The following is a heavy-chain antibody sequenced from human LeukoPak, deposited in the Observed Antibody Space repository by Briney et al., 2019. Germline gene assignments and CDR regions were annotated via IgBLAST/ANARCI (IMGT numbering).Heavy chain of an antibody. CDR1: GYTFTSYY. J-gene: IGHJ4*02. CDR2: INPSGGST. Sequence: ASVKVSCKASGYTFTSYYMHWVRQAPGQGLEWMGLINPSGGSTSYAQKFQGRVTMTRDTSTSTVYMELSSLRSEDTAVYYCARESPRSVVVITNGVDYWGQGTLVTVSS. D-gene: IGHD3-22*01. V-gene: IGHV1-46*01. CDR3: ARESPRSVVVITNGVDY.